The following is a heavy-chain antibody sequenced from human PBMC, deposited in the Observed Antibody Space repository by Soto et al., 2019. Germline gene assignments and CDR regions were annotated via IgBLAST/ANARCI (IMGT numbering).Heavy chain of an antibody. V-gene: IGHV1-8*01. CDR2: MNPNTGNT. CDR3: ARASRIAVVGLQYYFDY. CDR1: GYTSNNYD. Sequence: ASVKVSCKASGYTSNNYDINWVRQATGQGLEWMGWMNPNTGNTGYTQKFQGRVTMTRNTSINTAFMELSSLRSEDTAVYYCARASRIAVVGLQYYFDYWGQGALVTVSS. D-gene: IGHD6-13*01. J-gene: IGHJ4*02.